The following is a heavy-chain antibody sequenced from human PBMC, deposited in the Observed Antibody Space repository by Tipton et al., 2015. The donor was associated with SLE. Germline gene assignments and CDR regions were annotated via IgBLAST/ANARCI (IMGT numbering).Heavy chain of an antibody. D-gene: IGHD3-9*01. V-gene: IGHV1-69*01. CDR2: NIPIFSTA. Sequence: QVQLVQSGAEVKKPGSSVKVSCKASGGTFSSYAMSWVRQAPGQGLEWMGGNIPIFSTANYAQKFQGRVTITADESTSTAYMELSSLRSEDTAVYYCARGKYDILTGYPGSSLYYFYSLDVWGQGTTVTVSS. CDR1: GGTFSSYA. CDR3: ARGKYDILTGYPGSSLYYFYSLDV. J-gene: IGHJ6*02.